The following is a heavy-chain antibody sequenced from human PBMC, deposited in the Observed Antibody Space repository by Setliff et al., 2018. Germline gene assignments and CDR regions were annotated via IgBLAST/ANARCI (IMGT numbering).Heavy chain of an antibody. CDR2: IFNSGST. J-gene: IGHJ4*02. V-gene: IGHV4-34*12. CDR3: ARYQAATMLNY. D-gene: IGHD5-12*01. CDR1: GGSFSGYY. Sequence: SETLSLTCAVYGGSFSGYYWSWIRQPPGKGLEWIGTIFNSGSTFYSPSLKSRVTMSVDTSKNQLSLEMTSVTAADTAVYYCARYQAATMLNYWGQGTLVTVSS.